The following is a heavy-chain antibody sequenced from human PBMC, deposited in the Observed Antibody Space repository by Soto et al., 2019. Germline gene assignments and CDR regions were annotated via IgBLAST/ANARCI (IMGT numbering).Heavy chain of an antibody. CDR3: ARDMYYYDSSGYFDGGAFDI. D-gene: IGHD3-22*01. CDR2: INAGNGNT. V-gene: IGHV1-3*01. CDR1: GYTFTSYA. Sequence: ASVKVSCKASGYTFTSYAMHWVRQAPGQRLEWMGWINAGNGNTKYSQKFQGRVTITRDTSASTAYMELSSLRSEDTAVYYCARDMYYYDSSGYFDGGAFDIRGQGTMVTVSS. J-gene: IGHJ3*02.